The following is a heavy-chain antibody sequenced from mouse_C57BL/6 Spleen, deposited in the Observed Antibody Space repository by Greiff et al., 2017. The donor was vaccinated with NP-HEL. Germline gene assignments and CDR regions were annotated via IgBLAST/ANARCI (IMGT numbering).Heavy chain of an antibody. CDR1: GYTFTDYY. D-gene: IGHD2-3*01. J-gene: IGHJ1*03. Sequence: EVQLQQSGPELVKPGASVKISCKASGYTFTDYYMNWVKQSHGKSLEWIGDINPNNGGTSHNQKFKGKATLTVDKSSSTAYMELRSLTSEDSAVYYCAKFIQGLLGWYFDVWGTGTTVTVSS. V-gene: IGHV1-26*01. CDR3: AKFIQGLLGWYFDV. CDR2: INPNNGGT.